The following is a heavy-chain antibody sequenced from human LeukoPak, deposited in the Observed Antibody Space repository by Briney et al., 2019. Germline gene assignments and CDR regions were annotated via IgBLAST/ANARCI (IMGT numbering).Heavy chain of an antibody. CDR2: ISGSGGSA. D-gene: IGHD4-17*01. V-gene: IGHV3-23*01. J-gene: IGHJ4*02. CDR1: GFTFSSYA. Sequence: GGSLRLSCAASGFTFSSYAMSWVRQAPGKGLEWVSAISGSGGSAYYADSVKGRFTISRDNSKNTLYLQMNSLRAEDTAVYYCAKDVNSRLRGVYFDYWGQGTLVTVSS. CDR3: AKDVNSRLRGVYFDY.